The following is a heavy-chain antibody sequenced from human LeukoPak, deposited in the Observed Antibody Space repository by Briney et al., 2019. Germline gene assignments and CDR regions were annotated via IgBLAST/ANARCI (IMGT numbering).Heavy chain of an antibody. CDR1: GFSFSSYG. CDR2: ISYDGDNK. D-gene: IGHD5-24*01. Sequence: GGSLRLSCAASGFSFSSYGMHWVRQAPGKGLEWVAVISYDGDNKYYADSVNGRFTISRDNSKNTLSLQMDSQRAEDTAVYYCARSLGGGVEMATVRLFDYWGQGTLVTVSS. CDR3: ARSLGGGVEMATVRLFDY. V-gene: IGHV3-30*03. J-gene: IGHJ4*02.